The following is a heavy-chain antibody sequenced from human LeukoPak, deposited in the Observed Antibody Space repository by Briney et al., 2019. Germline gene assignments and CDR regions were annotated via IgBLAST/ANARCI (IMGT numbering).Heavy chain of an antibody. J-gene: IGHJ4*02. D-gene: IGHD5-24*01. CDR3: ARGLRWRWLQSYFDY. CDR2: MNPNSGNT. CDR1: GYTFTSYD. V-gene: IGHV1-8*01. Sequence: ASVKVSCKASGYTFTSYDINWARQATGQGLEWMGWMNPNSGNTGYAQKFQGRVTMTRNTSISTAYMELSSLRSEDTAVYYCARGLRWRWLQSYFDYWGQGTLVTVSS.